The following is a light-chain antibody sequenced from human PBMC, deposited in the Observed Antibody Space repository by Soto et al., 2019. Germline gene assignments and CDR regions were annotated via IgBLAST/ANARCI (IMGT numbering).Light chain of an antibody. CDR2: GAS. Sequence: EIVMTQSPATLSVSPGERATLSCRASQSVSSNLGWYQQKPGQAPRLLIYGASTRATGIPARFSGSGSWTEFTLTISSLQSEDFAVYYCQQYNKWPRTFGQGTKLEIK. J-gene: IGKJ2*01. V-gene: IGKV3-15*01. CDR1: QSVSSN. CDR3: QQYNKWPRT.